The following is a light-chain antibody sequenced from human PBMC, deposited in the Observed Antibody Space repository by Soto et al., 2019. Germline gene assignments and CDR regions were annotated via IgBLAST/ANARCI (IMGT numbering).Light chain of an antibody. Sequence: DIQMTQSPSTLSASVGDRVTITCRASQSISSWLAWYQQKPRKAPKLLIYKASSLESGVPSRFSGSGSGTEFTLTISSLQPEDFATYYCQQYHSYSTFGPGTIVDIK. CDR3: QQYHSYST. J-gene: IGKJ3*01. CDR2: KAS. V-gene: IGKV1-5*03. CDR1: QSISSW.